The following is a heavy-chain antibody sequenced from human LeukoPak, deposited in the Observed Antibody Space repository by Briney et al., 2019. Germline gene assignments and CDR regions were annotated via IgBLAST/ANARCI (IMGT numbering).Heavy chain of an antibody. CDR2: LQYDGSNK. CDR1: GFTFSSYD. J-gene: IGHJ4*02. V-gene: IGHV3-30*02. CDR3: ARDSIRQQLYYFDS. D-gene: IGHD4-11*01. Sequence: GGSLRLSCAASGFTFSSYDMHWVRQAPGKGLEWVAFLQYDGSNKYYAESVKGRFTISIDNSKNTLSLQMNSLGRDDTAVYYCARDSIRQQLYYFDSWGQGTLVTVSS.